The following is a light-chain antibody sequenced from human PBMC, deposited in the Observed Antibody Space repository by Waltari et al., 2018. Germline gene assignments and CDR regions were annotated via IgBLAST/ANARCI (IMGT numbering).Light chain of an antibody. V-gene: IGKV2-28*01. CDR2: LGS. J-gene: IGKJ2*01. CDR3: MQTLHSPYT. CDR1: QSLLLNNIHQI. Sequence: DIVLTQSPLSLVVTPGVPASISCRSSQSLLLNNIHQILDWYVQKPGQSPRLLFYLGSERASGVPDRFSADGTGTDFPLRISRVEAEDVGLYYCMQTLHSPYTFGQGTKLEIK.